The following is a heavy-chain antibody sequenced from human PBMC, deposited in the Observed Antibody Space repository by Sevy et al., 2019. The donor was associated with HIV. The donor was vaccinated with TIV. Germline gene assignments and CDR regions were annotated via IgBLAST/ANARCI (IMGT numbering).Heavy chain of an antibody. CDR3: ARHGGIAVATLDY. J-gene: IGHJ4*02. CDR2: IYYSGST. D-gene: IGHD6-19*01. CDR1: GGSISRSTYY. Sequence: SETLSLTCTVSGGSISRSTYYWGWIRQPPGKGLGWIASIYYSGSTYYNVSLESRVTISVDISKNQFSLRLSSVTAADTAVYYCARHGGIAVATLDYWGQGTLVTVSS. V-gene: IGHV4-39*01.